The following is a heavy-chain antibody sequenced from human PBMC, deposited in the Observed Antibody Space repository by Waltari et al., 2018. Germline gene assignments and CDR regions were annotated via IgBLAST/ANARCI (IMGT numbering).Heavy chain of an antibody. D-gene: IGHD6-6*01. V-gene: IGHV4-59*01. CDR3: ARDKQLGR. CDR1: GGSISSYY. CDR2: IYYSGST. J-gene: IGHJ4*02. Sequence: QVQLQESGPGLVKPSETLSLTCTVSGGSISSYYWSRIRQPPGKGLEWIGYIYYSGSTNYNPSLKSRVTISVDTSKNQFSLKLSSVTAADTAVYYCARDKQLGRWGQGTLVTVSS.